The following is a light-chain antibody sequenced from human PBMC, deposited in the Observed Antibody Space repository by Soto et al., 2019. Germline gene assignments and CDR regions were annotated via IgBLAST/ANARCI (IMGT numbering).Light chain of an antibody. CDR2: DAS. Sequence: EIVLTQSPATLSLSPGERATLSCRASQSVSSYLAWYQQKRGQAPRLLIYDASNRATGIPARFSGSGSGTDFSLTISSLEPEDFAVYYCQQYHTWPITFGGGTKVDIK. J-gene: IGKJ4*01. CDR3: QQYHTWPIT. V-gene: IGKV3-11*01. CDR1: QSVSSY.